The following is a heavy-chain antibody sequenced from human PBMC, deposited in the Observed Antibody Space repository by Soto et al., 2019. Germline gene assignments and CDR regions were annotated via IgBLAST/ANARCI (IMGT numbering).Heavy chain of an antibody. J-gene: IGHJ4*02. CDR3: TRGIYDYGDYAGFDF. CDR1: GFTFNTYW. D-gene: IGHD4-17*01. Sequence: EVQLVESGGGLVQPGGSLRLSCAASGFTFNTYWLQWVRQGPGKWPEWVSRLNSDGSFTSYADSVKGRFTVSRDNAKNTVYLQMNSLRVEDTAVYYCTRGIYDYGDYAGFDFWGQGTLVTVSS. V-gene: IGHV3-74*01. CDR2: LNSDGSFT.